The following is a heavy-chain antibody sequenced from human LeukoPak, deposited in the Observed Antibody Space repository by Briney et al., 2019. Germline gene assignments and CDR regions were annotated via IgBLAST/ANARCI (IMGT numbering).Heavy chain of an antibody. J-gene: IGHJ4*02. CDR2: ISGSGGST. Sequence: PGGSLRLSCAASGFMFSSNWMSWVRLAPGKGLEWVSAISGSGGSTYYADSVKGRFTISRDNSKNTLYLQMNSLRAEDTAVYYCAKGSITGTTLDYWGQGTLVTVSS. CDR3: AKGSITGTTLDY. V-gene: IGHV3-23*01. CDR1: GFMFSSNW. D-gene: IGHD1-7*01.